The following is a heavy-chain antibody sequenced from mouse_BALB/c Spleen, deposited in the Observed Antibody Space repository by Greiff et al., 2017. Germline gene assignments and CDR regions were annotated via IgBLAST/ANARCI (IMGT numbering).Heavy chain of an antibody. D-gene: IGHD2-14*01. CDR1: GYAFTNYL. V-gene: IGHV1-54*01. CDR2: INPGSGGT. Sequence: VQLQQSGAELVRPGTSVKVSCKASGYAFTNYLIEWVKQRPGQGLEWIGVINPGSGGTNYNEKFKGKATLTADKSSSTAYMQLSSLTSDDSAVYFCARSGYRYEDYFDYWGQGTTLTVSS. CDR3: ARSGYRYEDYFDY. J-gene: IGHJ2*01.